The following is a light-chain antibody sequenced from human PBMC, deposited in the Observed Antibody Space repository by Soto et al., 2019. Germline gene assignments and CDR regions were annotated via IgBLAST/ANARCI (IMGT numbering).Light chain of an antibody. Sequence: DIEMTQSPPSLSASVGDRVTITCRASESVSTYLKWLQQKPGRAPKLLIDDAYRLQSGVPSRFSGNASGTDFTLTISSLQLEDFATYYCVQSYRRPRTFGPGTKV. V-gene: IGKV1-39*01. CDR3: VQSYRRPRT. J-gene: IGKJ1*01. CDR2: DAY. CDR1: ESVSTY.